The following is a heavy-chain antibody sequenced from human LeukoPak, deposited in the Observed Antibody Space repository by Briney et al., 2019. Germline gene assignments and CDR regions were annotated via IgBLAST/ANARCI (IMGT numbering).Heavy chain of an antibody. D-gene: IGHD6-13*01. J-gene: IGHJ4*02. CDR3: ARIAAAENYFDY. V-gene: IGHV1-18*01. Sequence: ASVKVSCKASGYSFTTYTITWVRQAPGQGLEWMGWISAYNGNTNYAQKLQGRVTMTTDTSTSIAYMELRSLRSDDTAVYYCARIAAAENYFDYWGQGTLVTVSS. CDR1: GYSFTTYT. CDR2: ISAYNGNT.